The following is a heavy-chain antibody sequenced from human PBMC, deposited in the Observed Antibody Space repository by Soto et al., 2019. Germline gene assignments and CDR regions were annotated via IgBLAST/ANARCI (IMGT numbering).Heavy chain of an antibody. CDR3: ARESVVVVAPTKDAFDI. CDR1: GGTFSSYT. D-gene: IGHD2-15*01. Sequence: GASVKVSCKTSGGTFSSYTISWVRQAPGQGLEWMGRIIPILGIANYAQKSQGRVTITADKSTSTAYMELSSLRSEDTAVYYCARESVVVVAPTKDAFDIWGQGTMVTVSS. J-gene: IGHJ3*02. CDR2: IIPILGIA. V-gene: IGHV1-69*04.